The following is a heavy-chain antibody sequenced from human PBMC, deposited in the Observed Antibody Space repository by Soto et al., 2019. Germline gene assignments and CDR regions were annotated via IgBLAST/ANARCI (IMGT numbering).Heavy chain of an antibody. D-gene: IGHD6-19*01. V-gene: IGHV3-23*01. Sequence: GGSLSLSCAASGFTFSSYALSWVRQAPGKGLEWVSAISGSGDSTYYADSVKGRFTITRDNSKNTLYLQMNSLRAEVTAVYYCANLSSGWYYFDYWGQGTLVTVSS. CDR2: ISGSGDST. J-gene: IGHJ4*02. CDR3: ANLSSGWYYFDY. CDR1: GFTFSSYA.